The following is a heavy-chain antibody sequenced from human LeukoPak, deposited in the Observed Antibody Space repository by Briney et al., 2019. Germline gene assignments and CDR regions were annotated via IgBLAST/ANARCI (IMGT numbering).Heavy chain of an antibody. CDR3: ARDSSDY. CDR2: ISYDGSKK. J-gene: IGHJ4*02. CDR1: GITFNRYA. V-gene: IGHV3-30-3*01. Sequence: GSLKLSCAGSGITFNRYAMQWVRQAPGKGLEWVAVISYDGSKKADSVKGRFTISRDNSKNTLYLQMTSLRAEDTAVYYCARDSSDYWGQGTLVTVSS.